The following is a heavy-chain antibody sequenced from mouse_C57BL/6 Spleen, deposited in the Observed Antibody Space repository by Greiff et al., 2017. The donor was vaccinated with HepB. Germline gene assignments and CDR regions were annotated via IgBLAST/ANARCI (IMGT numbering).Heavy chain of an antibody. D-gene: IGHD2-12*01. J-gene: IGHJ2*01. CDR1: GYSITSGYY. Sequence: EVKLQESGPGLVKPSQSLSLTCSVTGYSITSGYYWNWIRQFPGNNLEWMGYISYDGSNNYNPSLKNRISITRDTSKNQFFLKLNSVTTEDTATYYCARDYDGYWGQGTTLTVSS. CDR2: ISYDGSN. CDR3: ARDYDGY. V-gene: IGHV3-6*01.